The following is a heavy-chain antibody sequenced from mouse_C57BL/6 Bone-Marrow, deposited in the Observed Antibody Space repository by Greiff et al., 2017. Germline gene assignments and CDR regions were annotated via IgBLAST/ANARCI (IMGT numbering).Heavy chain of an antibody. CDR1: GFNIKDYY. CDR2: IDPEDGDT. Sequence: VQLQQSGAELVRPGASVKLSCTASGFNIKDYYMHWVKQRPEQGLEWIGRIDPEDGDTEYAPKFQGKATMTADTSSNTAYLQLSSLTSDDTAVYYCTTSGYYSPWFAYWGQGTLVTVSA. D-gene: IGHD2-12*01. J-gene: IGHJ3*01. V-gene: IGHV14-1*01. CDR3: TTSGYYSPWFAY.